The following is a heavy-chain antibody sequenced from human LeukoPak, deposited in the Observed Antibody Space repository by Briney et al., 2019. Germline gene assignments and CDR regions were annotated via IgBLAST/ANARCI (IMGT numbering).Heavy chain of an antibody. Sequence: GGSLRLSCAASGFTFSSYAMHWVRQAPGKGLEWVAVISYDGSNKYYADSVKGRFTISRDNSKNTLYLQMNSLRAEDTAVYYCARGHDSRSGDYFDYWGQGTLVTVSS. CDR1: GFTFSSYA. J-gene: IGHJ4*02. CDR3: ARGHDSRSGDYFDY. CDR2: ISYDGSNK. D-gene: IGHD3-22*01. V-gene: IGHV3-30-3*01.